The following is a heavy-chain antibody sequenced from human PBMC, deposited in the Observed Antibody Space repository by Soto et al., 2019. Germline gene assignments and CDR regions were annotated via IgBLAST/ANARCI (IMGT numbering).Heavy chain of an antibody. CDR3: ARDLVLTFGGVIVTGNWFDP. J-gene: IGHJ5*02. V-gene: IGHV4-38-2*02. CDR2: IYHSGST. D-gene: IGHD3-16*02. Sequence: SETLSLTCAVSGYSISSGYYWGWIRQPPGKGLEWIGSIYHSGSTYYNPSLKSRVTISVDTSKNQFSLKLSSVTAADTAVYYCARDLVLTFGGVIVTGNWFDPWGQGTLVTVSS. CDR1: GYSISSGYY.